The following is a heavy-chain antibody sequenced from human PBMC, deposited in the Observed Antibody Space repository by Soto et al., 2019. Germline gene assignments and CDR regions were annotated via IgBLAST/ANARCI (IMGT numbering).Heavy chain of an antibody. CDR1: GYTFTSYD. D-gene: IGHD3-22*01. V-gene: IGHV1-8*01. J-gene: IGHJ6*02. CDR3: ARGLFYSDSSGSHYGMDV. CDR2: MNPNSGNT. Sequence: GASVKVSCKASGYTFTSYDINWVRQATGQGLEWMGWMNPNSGNTGYAQKFQGRVTMTRNTSISTAYMELSSLRSEDTAVYYCARGLFYSDSSGSHYGMDVWGQGNTVTVSS.